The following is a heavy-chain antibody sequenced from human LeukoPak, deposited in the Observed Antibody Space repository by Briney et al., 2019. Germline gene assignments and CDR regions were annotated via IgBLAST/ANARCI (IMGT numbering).Heavy chain of an antibody. V-gene: IGHV4-4*02. J-gene: IGHJ6*03. D-gene: IGHD2-21*02. CDR2: IYHSGST. CDR1: GGSISSSNW. CDR3: ARWVNCGGDCYSPHYYYYYYMDV. Sequence: IPSETLSLTCAVSGGSISSSNWWSWVRQPPGKGLEWIGEIYHSGSTNYNPSLKSRVTISVDKSKNQFSLKLSSVTAADTAVYYCARWVNCGGDCYSPHYYYYYYMDVWGKGTTVTVSS.